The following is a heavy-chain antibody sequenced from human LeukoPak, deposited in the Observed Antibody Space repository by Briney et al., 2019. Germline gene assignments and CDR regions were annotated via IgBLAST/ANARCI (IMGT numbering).Heavy chain of an antibody. Sequence: GGSLRLSCAASAFTFSNYAMNWVRQAPGKGLEWVSTISGSGGSTFYADSVKGRFTISRDNSKDTVYLQMNSLRAEDTALYYCAKGSSWGAARPTRFDRWGQGTLVTVSS. CDR3: AKGSSWGAARPTRFDR. D-gene: IGHD6-6*01. CDR1: AFTFSNYA. V-gene: IGHV3-23*01. J-gene: IGHJ5*02. CDR2: ISGSGGST.